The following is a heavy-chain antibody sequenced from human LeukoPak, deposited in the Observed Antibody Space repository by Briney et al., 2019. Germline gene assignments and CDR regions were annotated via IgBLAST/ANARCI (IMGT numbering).Heavy chain of an antibody. CDR1: GFTFSSYW. V-gene: IGHV3-7*01. J-gene: IGHJ6*02. D-gene: IGHD3-9*01. CDR2: IKQDGSEK. CDR3: ARDAPGRIFHGYGMDV. Sequence: GGSLRLSCAASGFTFSSYWMSWVRQAPGKGLEWVANIKQDGSEKHYVDSVKGRFTISRDNAKNSLYLQMNSLRAEDAAVYYCARDAPGRIFHGYGMDVWGQGTTVTASS.